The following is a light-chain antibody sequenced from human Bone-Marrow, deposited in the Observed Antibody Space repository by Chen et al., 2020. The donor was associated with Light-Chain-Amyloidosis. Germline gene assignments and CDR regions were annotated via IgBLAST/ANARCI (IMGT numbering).Light chain of an antibody. CDR1: SSDVGSYNL. J-gene: IGLJ2*01. CDR3: CSYAGSSTLV. CDR2: EVS. V-gene: IGLV2-23*02. Sequence: QSALTQPASESGSPGQSITISCTGTSSDVGSYNLVSWYQQHPGKAPTLMIYEVSKRPSGVSTRVSGSKSGNTTSLTISGLQAEAEAHSDCCSYAGSSTLVFGGGTKLTVL.